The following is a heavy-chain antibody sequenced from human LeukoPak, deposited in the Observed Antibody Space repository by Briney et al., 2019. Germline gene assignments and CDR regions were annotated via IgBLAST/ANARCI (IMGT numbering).Heavy chain of an antibody. J-gene: IGHJ6*03. Sequence: PGGSLRLSCAASGFTFSSYAMHWVRQAPGKGLEYVSAISSNGGSTYYANSVKGRFTISRDNSKNTLYLQMNSLRAEDTAVYYCARVVVFGVVSSDYYYYYMDVWGRGTTVTVSS. D-gene: IGHD3-3*01. V-gene: IGHV3-64*01. CDR3: ARVVVFGVVSSDYYYYYMDV. CDR1: GFTFSSYA. CDR2: ISSNGGST.